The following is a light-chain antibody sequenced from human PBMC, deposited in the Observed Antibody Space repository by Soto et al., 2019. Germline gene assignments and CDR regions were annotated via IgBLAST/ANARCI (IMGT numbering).Light chain of an antibody. CDR3: SSYTSSSTPYV. Sequence: QSALTQPASVSGSPGQSITISCTGTSSDVGGYNYVSWYQQHPGKAPKLMIYDVSNRPSGVSNLFSGSKSGNTASLTISGLKAEGEADYYCSSYTSSSTPYVFGTGTKFTVL. CDR2: DVS. CDR1: SSDVGGYNY. V-gene: IGLV2-14*01. J-gene: IGLJ1*01.